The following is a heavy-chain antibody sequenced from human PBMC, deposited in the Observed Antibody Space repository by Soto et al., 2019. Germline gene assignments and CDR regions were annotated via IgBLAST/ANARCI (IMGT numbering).Heavy chain of an antibody. J-gene: IGHJ6*02. D-gene: IGHD1-1*01. CDR3: ARGGSTHYYYGLDV. V-gene: IGHV4-59*10. CDR1: AGSISGFF. Sequence: SETLSLTCAVSAGSISGFFWTWVRQPPGMPLEGLGHVSASGSTVYNPSLQSRLTLSLDVSKNRFSLELTSVTAADTATYFCARGGSTHYYYGLDVWGQGTTVTVSS. CDR2: VSASGST.